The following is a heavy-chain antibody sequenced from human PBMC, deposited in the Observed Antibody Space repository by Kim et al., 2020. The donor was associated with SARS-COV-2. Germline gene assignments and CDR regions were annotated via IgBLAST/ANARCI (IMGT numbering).Heavy chain of an antibody. D-gene: IGHD6-6*01. J-gene: IGHJ4*01. Sequence: SETLSLTCTASGGSISSYYWSWIRQPPGKGLEWIGYIYYSGSTNYNPSLMSRVTISVDTSKNQFSLKLSSVTAADTAVYYCARLEYSSSSWGFDYWGHGT. CDR2: IYYSGST. CDR3: ARLEYSSSSWGFDY. CDR1: GGSISSYY. V-gene: IGHV4-59*08.